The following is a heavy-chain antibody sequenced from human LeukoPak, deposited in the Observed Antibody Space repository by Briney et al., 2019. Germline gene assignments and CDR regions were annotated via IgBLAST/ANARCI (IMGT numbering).Heavy chain of an antibody. Sequence: SETLSLTCSVSGDSMSNFYWSWIRQPPGNRLEWIGYIYYSGTTNYNPTLKSLVTISVDTSKKQFSLKLNSVTAADTAVYFCARIGSGNSGFHDYWGQGTLVTVSS. CDR1: GDSMSNFY. CDR3: ARIGSGNSGFHDY. CDR2: IYYSGTT. D-gene: IGHD2/OR15-2a*01. J-gene: IGHJ4*02. V-gene: IGHV4-59*01.